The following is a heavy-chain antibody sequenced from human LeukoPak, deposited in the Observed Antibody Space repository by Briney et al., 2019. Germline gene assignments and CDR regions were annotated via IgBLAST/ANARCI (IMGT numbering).Heavy chain of an antibody. CDR1: GFTFTSSA. J-gene: IGHJ3*02. CDR2: IVVGSGNT. D-gene: IGHD2-2*01. V-gene: IGHV1-58*01. Sequence: GTSVKVSCKASGFTFTSSAVQWVRQARGQRLEWIGWIVVGSGNTNYAQKFQERVTITRDMSTSTAYMELSSLRSEDTAVYYCAAPYCSSTSCYRDAFDIWGQGTMSPSLQ. CDR3: AAPYCSSTSCYRDAFDI.